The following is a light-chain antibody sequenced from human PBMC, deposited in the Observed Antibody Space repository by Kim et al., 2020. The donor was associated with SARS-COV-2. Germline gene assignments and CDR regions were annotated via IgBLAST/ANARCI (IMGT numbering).Light chain of an antibody. V-gene: IGLV1-40*01. CDR1: SSNIGTHYD. CDR2: GNT. Sequence: HMVTSSCTGSSSNIGTHYDVHWYQQLPGRAPTLLIYGNTNRPSGVPDRFSGSKSGTSASLAITGLQAEDEADYYCQSFDSSLTAWVFGGGTKLTVL. J-gene: IGLJ2*01. CDR3: QSFDSSLTAWV.